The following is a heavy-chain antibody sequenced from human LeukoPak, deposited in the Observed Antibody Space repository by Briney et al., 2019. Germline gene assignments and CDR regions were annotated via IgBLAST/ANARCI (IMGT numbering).Heavy chain of an antibody. CDR3: AKLRSGYYYHESYYFDY. J-gene: IGHJ4*02. CDR2: IKGDGSGT. CDR1: GFTSFSNYW. V-gene: IGHV3-74*01. D-gene: IGHD3-22*01. Sequence: GGSLRLSCAAPGFTSFSNYWIHWVRQAPGKGLVWVSRIKGDGSGTIYADSVKGRFTISRDNARNTVYLQMNSLRAEDTAVYYCAKLRSGYYYHESYYFDYWGQGTLVTVSS.